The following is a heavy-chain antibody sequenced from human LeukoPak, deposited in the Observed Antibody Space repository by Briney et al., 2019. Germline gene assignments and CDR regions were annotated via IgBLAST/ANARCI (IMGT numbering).Heavy chain of an antibody. D-gene: IGHD6-13*01. J-gene: IGHJ6*03. Sequence: GGSLRLSCAASGFTFSDYYMSWIRQAPGKGLEWVSYISSSGSTIYYADSVKGRFTISRDNAKNSLYLQMDSLRVEDTAVCYCVRDPSYGSSWYYYMDVWGKGTTVTVSS. CDR3: VRDPSYGSSWYYYMDV. CDR1: GFTFSDYY. CDR2: ISSSGSTI. V-gene: IGHV3-11*04.